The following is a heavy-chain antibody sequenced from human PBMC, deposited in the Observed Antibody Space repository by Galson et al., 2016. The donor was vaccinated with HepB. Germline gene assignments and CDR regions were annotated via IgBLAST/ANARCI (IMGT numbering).Heavy chain of an antibody. CDR3: ARDLGGTVMVTRFDY. CDR2: IIPIFGTP. V-gene: IGHV1-69*06. CDR1: GGTFSSYA. Sequence: SVKVSCKASGGTFSSYAFSWVRQAPGQGLEWMGGIIPIFGTPNYAQKFQGRVTITADKSTSTAYMELSSLRSEDTAVYYCARDLGGTVMVTRFDYWGQGTLVTVSS. D-gene: IGHD5-18*01. J-gene: IGHJ4*02.